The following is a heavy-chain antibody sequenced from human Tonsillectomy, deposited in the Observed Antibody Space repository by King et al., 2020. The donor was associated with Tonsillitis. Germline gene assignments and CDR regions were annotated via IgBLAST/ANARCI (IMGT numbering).Heavy chain of an antibody. J-gene: IGHJ4*02. Sequence: LQLQESGPGVVKPSETLSLTCTVSGGSISSSDHYWAWIRQPPGKGLEWIGYMYYSGTIFYNPSLKSRITISGVTSENRFSLKLSSVTAADTAVYFCARSVSWSFDYWGQGSLVTVSS. V-gene: IGHV4-39*01. CDR1: GGSISSSDHY. CDR2: MYYSGTI. CDR3: ARSVSWSFDY. D-gene: IGHD3-3*01.